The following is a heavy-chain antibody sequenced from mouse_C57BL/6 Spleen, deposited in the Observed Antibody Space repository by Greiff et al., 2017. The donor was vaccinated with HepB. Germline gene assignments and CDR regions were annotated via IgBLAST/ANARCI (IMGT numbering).Heavy chain of an antibody. V-gene: IGHV14-4*01. CDR1: GFNFKDDY. CDR2: IYPENGDT. D-gene: IGHD1-1*01. Sequence: VQLQQSGAELVRPGASVKLSCTASGFNFKDDYMDWVEQRPEQGLEWIGGIYPENGDTESASKFQGKATITADKSSNTAYLQLSSLTSEDTAVYYCGGSSYTYYFYYWGQGTTLTVSS. CDR3: GGSSYTYYFYY. J-gene: IGHJ2*01.